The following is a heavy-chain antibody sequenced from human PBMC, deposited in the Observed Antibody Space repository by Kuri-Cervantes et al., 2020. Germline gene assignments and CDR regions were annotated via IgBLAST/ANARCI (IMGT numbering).Heavy chain of an antibody. CDR3: ARGRYRYSSGSYY. V-gene: IGHV4-34*01. CDR1: GGSFSGYY. J-gene: IGHJ4*02. CDR2: INHSGST. Sequence: SETLSLTCAVYGGSFSGYYWSWIRQPPGKGLEWIGEINHSGSTNYNPSLKSRVTISVDTSKNQFSLKLSSVTAADTAVYYCARGRYRYSSGSYYWGQGTLVTVSS. D-gene: IGHD3-22*01.